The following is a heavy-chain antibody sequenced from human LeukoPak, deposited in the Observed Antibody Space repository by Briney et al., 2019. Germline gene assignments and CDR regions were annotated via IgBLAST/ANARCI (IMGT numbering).Heavy chain of an antibody. Sequence: SETLSLTCTVSGGSMRSYYWVWIRQPPGKGLEWIGNIYYSGSTDYNPSLKSRVTISVDTSKNQFPLKMSSVTAADTAVYYCARAPNGFGAFDIWGPGTMVTVSS. J-gene: IGHJ3*02. V-gene: IGHV4-59*01. CDR3: ARAPNGFGAFDI. CDR1: GGSMRSYY. D-gene: IGHD2-8*01. CDR2: IYYSGST.